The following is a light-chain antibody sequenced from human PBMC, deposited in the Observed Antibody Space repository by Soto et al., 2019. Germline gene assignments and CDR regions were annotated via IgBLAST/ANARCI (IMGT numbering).Light chain of an antibody. Sequence: DVVMTQAPDSLAVSLGERATINCKSSQSVLYNSNNKNHLGWFQQKPGHPPKLLIYGASFRPSGVPDRFSGSGSGTDFTLTISSLQAEDVAVYYCQQYYSIPFTFGQGTKLAI. CDR2: GAS. V-gene: IGKV4-1*01. CDR3: QQYYSIPFT. CDR1: QSVLYNSNNKNH. J-gene: IGKJ2*01.